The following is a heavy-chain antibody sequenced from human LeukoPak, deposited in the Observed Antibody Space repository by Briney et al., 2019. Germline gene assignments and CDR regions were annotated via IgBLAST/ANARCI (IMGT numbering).Heavy chain of an antibody. CDR3: ARAVLSVDAYDSSGYYDY. Sequence: SETLSLTCTVSGYSISSGYYWGWIRQPPGKGLEWIGSIYHSGSTYYNPSLKSRVTISVDTSKNQFSLKLSSVTAADTAVYYCARAVLSVDAYDSSGYYDYWGQGTLVTVSS. J-gene: IGHJ4*02. D-gene: IGHD3-22*01. V-gene: IGHV4-38-2*02. CDR1: GYSISSGYY. CDR2: IYHSGST.